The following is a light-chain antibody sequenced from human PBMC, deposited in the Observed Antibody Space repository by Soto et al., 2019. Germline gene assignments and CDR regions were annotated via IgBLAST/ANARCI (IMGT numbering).Light chain of an antibody. J-gene: IGKJ3*01. Sequence: EIALTQSPATLSLPPGERATLSCRASQSVSIYLAWYQQKPGQAPRLLIYDTSKRAPGIPARFSGSGSGTDFTLTISSLEPEDFAVYYCQQRSNWLFGPGTKVDIK. CDR3: QQRSNWL. CDR2: DTS. CDR1: QSVSIY. V-gene: IGKV3-11*01.